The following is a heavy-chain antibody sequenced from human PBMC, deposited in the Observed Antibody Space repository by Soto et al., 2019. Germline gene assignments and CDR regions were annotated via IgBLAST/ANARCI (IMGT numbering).Heavy chain of an antibody. CDR2: IWYEGSNK. D-gene: IGHD3-10*01. J-gene: IGHJ6*03. CDR3: ARDPGRWYYGSGSRSGYYYYMDV. Sequence: GGSLRLSCAASGFTFSSYGMHWVRQAPGKGLEGGAVIWYEGSNKNYADSVKGRFTISRDNSKNTLYLQMNSLRAEDTAVYYCARDPGRWYYGSGSRSGYYYYMDVWGKGTTVTVSS. CDR1: GFTFSSYG. V-gene: IGHV3-33*01.